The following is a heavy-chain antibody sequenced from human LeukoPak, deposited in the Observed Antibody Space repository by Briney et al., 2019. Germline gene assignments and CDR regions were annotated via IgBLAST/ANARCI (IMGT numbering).Heavy chain of an antibody. V-gene: IGHV3-30*02. CDR1: GFTFSSYG. D-gene: IGHD3-22*01. Sequence: PGGSLRLSCAASGFTFSSYGMHWVRQAPGKGLEWVAFIRYDGSNKYYADSVKGRFTISRDNSKNTLYLQMNSLRAEDTAIYYCAKHSHDGSASYYEVQLDYWGQGTLVTVSS. J-gene: IGHJ4*02. CDR3: AKHSHDGSASYYEVQLDY. CDR2: IRYDGSNK.